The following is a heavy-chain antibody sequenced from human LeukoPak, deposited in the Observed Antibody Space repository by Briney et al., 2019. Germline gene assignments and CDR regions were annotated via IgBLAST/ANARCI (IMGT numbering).Heavy chain of an antibody. D-gene: IGHD1-1*01. CDR2: INHRGDT. V-gene: IGHV4-34*01. CDR3: ARGPTISETGYFDY. J-gene: IGHJ4*03. CDR1: GGSFSTYY. Sequence: SETLSLTCAVYGGSFSTYYWSWIRQSPGKGLEWIAEINHRGDTNYNPSVKGRVTISVDTSKNQFSLKITSLTAADTAVYYCARGPTISETGYFDYWGQGTLVTVSS.